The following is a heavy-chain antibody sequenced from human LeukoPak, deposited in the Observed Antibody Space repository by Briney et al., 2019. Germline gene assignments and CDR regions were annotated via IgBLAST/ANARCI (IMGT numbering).Heavy chain of an antibody. J-gene: IGHJ4*02. CDR1: GGSIAGGSYY. CDR3: ARNYYGSGVAD. D-gene: IGHD3-10*01. CDR2: IYTSGST. Sequence: PSQTLSLTCTVSGGSIAGGSYYWSWIRQPAAKGLEWIGRIYTSGSTDYNPSLKSRVTISVDTSKNQFSLKLSSVTAADTAVYYCARNYYGSGVADWGQGTLVTVSS. V-gene: IGHV4-61*02.